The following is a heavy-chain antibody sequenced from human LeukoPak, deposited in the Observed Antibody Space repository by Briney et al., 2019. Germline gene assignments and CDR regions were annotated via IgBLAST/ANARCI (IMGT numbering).Heavy chain of an antibody. J-gene: IGHJ4*02. CDR2: IYHSGST. V-gene: IGHV4-30-2*01. CDR3: ARWAGSSWYRDTDY. Sequence: PSQTLSLTCTVSGGSISSGGYYWSWIRQPPGKGLEWIGYIYHSGSTYYNPSLKSRVTISVDRSKNQFSLKLSSVTAADTAVYYCARWAGSSWYRDTDYWGQGTLVTVSS. CDR1: GGSISSGGYY. D-gene: IGHD6-13*01.